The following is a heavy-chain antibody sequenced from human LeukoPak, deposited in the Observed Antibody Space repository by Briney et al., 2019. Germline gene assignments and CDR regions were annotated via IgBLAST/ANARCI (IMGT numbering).Heavy chain of an antibody. J-gene: IGHJ6*03. CDR3: ARAGATIGVYYYYYMDV. Sequence: GGSLRLSCAASGFTFSGSAMHWVRQASGKGLEWVGHIRSKANSYATAYAASVKGRFTISRDDSKNTAYLQMNSLKTEDTAVYYCARAGATIGVYYYYYMDVWGKGTTVTISS. CDR1: GFTFSGSA. CDR2: IRSKANSYAT. D-gene: IGHD1-26*01. V-gene: IGHV3-73*01.